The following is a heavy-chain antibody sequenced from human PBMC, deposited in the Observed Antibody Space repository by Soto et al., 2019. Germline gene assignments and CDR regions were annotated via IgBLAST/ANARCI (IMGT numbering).Heavy chain of an antibody. Sequence: PSETLSLTCTVSGGSISSYYWSWIRQPPGKGLEWIGYIYYSGSTNYNPSLKSRVTISVDTSKNQFSLKLSSVTAADTAVYYCARESYSGSYSAFDYWGQGTLVTVSS. CDR3: ARESYSGSYSAFDY. CDR2: IYYSGST. D-gene: IGHD1-26*01. CDR1: GGSISSYY. V-gene: IGHV4-59*01. J-gene: IGHJ4*02.